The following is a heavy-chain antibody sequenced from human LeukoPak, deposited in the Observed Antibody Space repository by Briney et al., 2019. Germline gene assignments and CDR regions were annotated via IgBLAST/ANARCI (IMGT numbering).Heavy chain of an antibody. CDR3: ARGGWELDFDY. Sequence: GGSLRLSCAASGFPFSDYHMRWIRQARGKGLEGVSYISSSGSTIYYADSVKGRFTISRDNAKNSLYLQMNSLRAEDTAVYYCARGGWELDFDYWGQGTLVTVSS. CDR1: GFPFSDYH. J-gene: IGHJ4*02. D-gene: IGHD1-26*01. V-gene: IGHV3-11*01. CDR2: ISSSGSTI.